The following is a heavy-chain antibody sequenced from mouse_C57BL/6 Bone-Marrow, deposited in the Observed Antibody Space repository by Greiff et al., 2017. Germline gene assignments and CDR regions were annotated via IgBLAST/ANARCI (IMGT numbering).Heavy chain of an antibody. V-gene: IGHV1-64*01. CDR2: IHPNSGST. D-gene: IGHD1-1*01. J-gene: IGHJ3*01. CDR1: GYTFTSYW. Sequence: VQLQQPGAELVKPGASVKLSCKASGYTFTSYWMHWVKQRPGQGLEWIGMIHPNSGSTNYNEKFKSKATLTVDKSSSTAYMQLSSLTSEDSAVYCCARSPSYYGGSWAWFAYWGQGTLGTVSA. CDR3: ARSPSYYGGSWAWFAY.